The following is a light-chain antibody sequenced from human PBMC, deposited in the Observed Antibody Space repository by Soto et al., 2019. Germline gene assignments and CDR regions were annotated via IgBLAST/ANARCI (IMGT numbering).Light chain of an antibody. CDR1: QNVTSNL. J-gene: IGKJ1*01. Sequence: TVLTQSPGTLSLSPGERATLSCRASQNVTSNLLVWYQQHPGQAPRLLIYGASSRATGIPDRFSGSGSGTDFTLTIRRLEPDDFAVYYCQQYGSSPWTFGQGTKVEIK. CDR3: QQYGSSPWT. CDR2: GAS. V-gene: IGKV3-20*01.